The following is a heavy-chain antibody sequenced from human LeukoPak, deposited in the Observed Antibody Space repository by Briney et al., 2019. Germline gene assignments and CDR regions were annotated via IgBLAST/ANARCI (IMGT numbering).Heavy chain of an antibody. V-gene: IGHV3-7*01. J-gene: IGHJ4*02. CDR3: ATSRDSSGVD. Sequence: PGGSLRLSCAASGFTFNSYWMSWVRQAPGKGLEWVGNINQDGSVKYYVDSVKGRFTISRDNAKNSLYLQMNSLRAEDTAVYYCATSRDSSGVDWGQGTLVTVSS. CDR1: GFTFNSYW. D-gene: IGHD3-22*01. CDR2: INQDGSVK.